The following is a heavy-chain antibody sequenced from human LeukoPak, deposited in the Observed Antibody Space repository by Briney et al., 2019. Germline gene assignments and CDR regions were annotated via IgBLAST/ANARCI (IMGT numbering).Heavy chain of an antibody. CDR1: GFTFSSYG. D-gene: IGHD4-17*01. CDR3: ARCNDYGDYSSAFDI. CDR2: ISYDGSNK. J-gene: IGHJ3*02. Sequence: GGSLRLSCAASGFTFSSYGMHWVRQAPGKGLEWVAVISYDGSNKYYADSVKGRFTISRDNSKNTLYLQMNSLRAEDTAVYYCARCNDYGDYSSAFDIWGQGTMVTVSS. V-gene: IGHV3-30*03.